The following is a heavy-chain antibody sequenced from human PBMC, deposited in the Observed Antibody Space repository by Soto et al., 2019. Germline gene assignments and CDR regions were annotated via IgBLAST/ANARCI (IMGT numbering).Heavy chain of an antibody. D-gene: IGHD4-17*01. CDR1: GYTFTGYY. J-gene: IGHJ6*02. Sequence: VQLVQSGAEVKEPGASVKVSCKASGYTFTGYYIHWVRQAPGQGLEWMGWINPNSGGTNSAQKFQGWVTMTRDTSISTAYMDLSRLRSDDTAVYYCARGTTVTAHYYYGMDVWGQGTTVTVSS. V-gene: IGHV1-2*04. CDR2: INPNSGGT. CDR3: ARGTTVTAHYYYGMDV.